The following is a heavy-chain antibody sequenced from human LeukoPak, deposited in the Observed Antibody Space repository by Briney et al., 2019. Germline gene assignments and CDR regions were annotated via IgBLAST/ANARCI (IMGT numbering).Heavy chain of an antibody. Sequence: GASVKVSCKASGYTFTSYGISWVRQAPGQGLEWMGWISAYNGNTNYAQKLQGRVTMTTDTSTSTAYMELRSLRSDDTAVYYCARTAVYYDSSGYYYYFDYWGQGTLVTVSS. CDR1: GYTFTSYG. J-gene: IGHJ4*02. CDR3: ARTAVYYDSSGYYYYFDY. CDR2: ISAYNGNT. V-gene: IGHV1-18*01. D-gene: IGHD3-22*01.